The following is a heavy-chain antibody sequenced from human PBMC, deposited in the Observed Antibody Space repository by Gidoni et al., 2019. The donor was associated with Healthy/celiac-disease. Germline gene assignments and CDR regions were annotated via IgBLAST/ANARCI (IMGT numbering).Heavy chain of an antibody. D-gene: IGHD2-15*01. CDR3: ARNPTHLYCSGGSCYPADAFDI. J-gene: IGHJ3*02. CDR1: GFTFSSYW. V-gene: IGHV3-7*01. Sequence: EVQLVESGGGLVQPGGSLRLSCAASGFTFSSYWLSWVRQAPGKGLEWVANIKQDGSEKYYVDSVKGRFTISRDNAKNSLYLQMNSLRAEDTAVYYCARNPTHLYCSGGSCYPADAFDIWGQGTMVTVSS. CDR2: IKQDGSEK.